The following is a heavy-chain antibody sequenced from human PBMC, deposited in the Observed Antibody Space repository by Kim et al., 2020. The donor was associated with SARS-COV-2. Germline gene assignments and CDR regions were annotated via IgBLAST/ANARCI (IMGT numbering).Heavy chain of an antibody. D-gene: IGHD2-15*01. CDR3: ARGRARGAASY. J-gene: IGHJ4*02. CDR2: T. Sequence: TNYAQKLQGRVTMTTDTSTSTAYMELRSLRSDDTAVYYCARGRARGAASYWGQGTLVTVSS. V-gene: IGHV1-18*01.